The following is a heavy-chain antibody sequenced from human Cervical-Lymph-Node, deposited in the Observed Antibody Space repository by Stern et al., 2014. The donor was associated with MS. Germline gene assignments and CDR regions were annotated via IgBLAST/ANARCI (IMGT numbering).Heavy chain of an antibody. CDR1: GGSISRSTYY. V-gene: IGHV4-39*01. D-gene: IGHD5-12*01. CDR3: ARHDGWLPHY. CDR2: IYYSATT. Sequence: QLVESGPGLVKPSETLSLTCSVSGGSISRSTYYWGWIRQPPGKGLEWIGRIYYSATTYYNPSLKSRVTINTSTNKFSSRLTSGTAADTAVYYCARHDGWLPHYWSQGTLVTVSS. J-gene: IGHJ4*02.